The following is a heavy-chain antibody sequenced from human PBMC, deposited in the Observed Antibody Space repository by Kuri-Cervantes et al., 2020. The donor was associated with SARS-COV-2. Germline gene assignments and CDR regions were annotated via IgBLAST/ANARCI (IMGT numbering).Heavy chain of an antibody. CDR1: GFTFSSYS. J-gene: IGHJ6*02. CDR3: ARGGLGGQLVDGMDV. CDR2: ISSSSSYI. V-gene: IGHV3-21*01. Sequence: GESLKISCAASGFTFSSYSMNWVRQAPGKGLEWVSSISSSSSYIYYADSVKGRFTISRDNAKNSLYLQMKSLRAEDTAVYYCARGGLGGQLVDGMDVWGQGTTVTVSS. D-gene: IGHD6-6*01.